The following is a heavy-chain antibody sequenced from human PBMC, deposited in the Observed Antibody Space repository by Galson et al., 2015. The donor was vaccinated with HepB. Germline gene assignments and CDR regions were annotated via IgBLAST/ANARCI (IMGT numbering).Heavy chain of an antibody. CDR2: IIGSGSPV. CDR1: GFTFTDYY. J-gene: IGHJ3*02. D-gene: IGHD6-13*01. Sequence: SLRLSCAASGFTFTDYYMSWIRQAPGKGLEWLSYIIGSGSPVYYHDSVQGRFTISRDYAQNSLYLQISSLRAEDTALYYWATIAMDAFDIWGQGTMVTVSS. V-gene: IGHV3-11*01. CDR3: ATIAMDAFDI.